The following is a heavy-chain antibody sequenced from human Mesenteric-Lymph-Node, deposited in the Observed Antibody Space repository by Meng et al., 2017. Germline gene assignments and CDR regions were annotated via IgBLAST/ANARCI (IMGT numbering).Heavy chain of an antibody. J-gene: IGHJ3*02. CDR1: GFTFSSYG. Sequence: GESLKISCAASGFTFSSYGMHWVRQAPGKGLEWVAVIWYDGSNKYYADSVKGRFTISRDNSKNTLYLQMNSLRVEDTAVYYCARDMVSRYYVSGSYFAFDIWGQGTMVTVSS. V-gene: IGHV3-33*01. D-gene: IGHD3-10*01. CDR3: ARDMVSRYYVSGSYFAFDI. CDR2: IWYDGSNK.